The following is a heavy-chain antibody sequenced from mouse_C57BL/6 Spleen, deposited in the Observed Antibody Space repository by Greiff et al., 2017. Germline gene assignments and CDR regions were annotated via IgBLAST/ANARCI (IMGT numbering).Heavy chain of an antibody. V-gene: IGHV1-63*01. Sequence: QVQLQQSGAELVRPGTSVKMSCKASGYTFTNYWIGWAKQRPGHGLEWIGDIYPGGGYTNYNEKFKGKATLTADKSSSTAYMQFSILTSEDSAIYYFARTPYYYGSTSYYFDYWGQGTTLTVSS. CDR1: GYTFTNYW. D-gene: IGHD1-1*01. J-gene: IGHJ2*01. CDR2: IYPGGGYT. CDR3: ARTPYYYGSTSYYFDY.